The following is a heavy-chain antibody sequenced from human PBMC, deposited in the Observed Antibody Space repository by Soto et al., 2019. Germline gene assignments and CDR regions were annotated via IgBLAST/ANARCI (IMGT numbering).Heavy chain of an antibody. D-gene: IGHD4-17*01. J-gene: IGHJ6*03. Sequence: GGSLRLSCAASGFTFSSYWMSWVRQAPGKGLEWVANIKQDGSEKYYVDSVKGRFTISRDNAKNSLYLQMNSLRAEDTAVYYCARDLEWVWDDYGDYVTSPDRYYYMDVWGKGTTVTVSS. CDR2: IKQDGSEK. CDR1: GFTFSSYW. CDR3: ARDLEWVWDDYGDYVTSPDRYYYMDV. V-gene: IGHV3-7*01.